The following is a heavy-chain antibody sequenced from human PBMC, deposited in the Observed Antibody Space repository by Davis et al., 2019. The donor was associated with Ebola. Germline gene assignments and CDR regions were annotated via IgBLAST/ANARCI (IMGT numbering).Heavy chain of an antibody. CDR1: GYSFTSYW. V-gene: IGHV5-51*01. CDR2: IYPGDSDT. D-gene: IGHD4-23*01. CDR3: ARGCRATVLMGEWYFDL. Sequence: GESLKISCKGSGYSFTSYWIGWVRQMPGKGLEWMGIIYPGDSDTRYSPSFQGQVTFSADKSISTAYLQWSSLKTSDTAMYYCARGCRATVLMGEWYFDLWGRGTLVTVSP. J-gene: IGHJ2*01.